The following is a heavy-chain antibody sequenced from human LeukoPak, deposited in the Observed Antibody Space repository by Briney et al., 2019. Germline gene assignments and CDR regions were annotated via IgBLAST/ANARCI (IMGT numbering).Heavy chain of an antibody. Sequence: PGGSLRLSRAASGFTLSSYEMNWVRQAPGKGLEWVSTFTSSGGSTYYADSVKGRFTISRDSSKNTLVLQMNSLRAEDTAVYYCAKYCSGGNCYSRLYWGQGTLVTVSS. CDR3: AKYCSGGNCYSRLY. D-gene: IGHD2-15*01. CDR1: GFTLSSYE. V-gene: IGHV3-23*01. J-gene: IGHJ4*02. CDR2: FTSSGGST.